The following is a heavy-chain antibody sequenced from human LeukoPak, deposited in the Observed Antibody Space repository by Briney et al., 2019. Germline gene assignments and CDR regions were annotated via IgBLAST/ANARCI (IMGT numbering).Heavy chain of an antibody. J-gene: IGHJ4*02. V-gene: IGHV4-61*02. D-gene: IGHD4-17*01. CDR1: GGSISSGGYY. CDR3: ARGGPYGDYVY. CDR2: IYTSGST. Sequence: SQTLSLTCTVSGGSISSGGYYWSWIRQPAGKGLEWIGRIYTSGSTNYNPSLKSRVTMSVDTSKNQFSLNLSSVTAADTAVYYCARGGPYGDYVYWGQGTLVTVSS.